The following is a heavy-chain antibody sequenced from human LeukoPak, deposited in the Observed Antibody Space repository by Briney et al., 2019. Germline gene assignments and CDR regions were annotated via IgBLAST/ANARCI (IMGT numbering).Heavy chain of an antibody. J-gene: IGHJ4*02. CDR2: IKQDGSEK. CDR3: AREYLDLLWFGELLPPAFDH. D-gene: IGHD3-10*01. V-gene: IGHV3-7*03. Sequence: GGSLRLSCAASGFTFSSYWMSWVRQAPGKGLEWVANIKQDGSEKYFVDSVKGRFTISRDNAKHSLYLQMNSLRAEDTAVYYCAREYLDLLWFGELLPPAFDHWGQGTLVTVSS. CDR1: GFTFSSYW.